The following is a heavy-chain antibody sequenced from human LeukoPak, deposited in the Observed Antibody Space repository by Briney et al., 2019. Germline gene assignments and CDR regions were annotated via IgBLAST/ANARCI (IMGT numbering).Heavy chain of an antibody. CDR1: GGSISSYY. V-gene: IGHV4-59*01. J-gene: IGHJ3*02. D-gene: IGHD3-22*01. CDR3: ARSGYDSSGYYYVGDAFDI. Sequence: SETLSLTCTVSGGSISSYYWSWIRQPPGKGLEWIGYIYYSGSTNYNPSLKSRVTISVDTFKNQFSLKLSSVTAADTAVYYCARSGYDSSGYYYVGDAFDIWGQGTMVTVSS. CDR2: IYYSGST.